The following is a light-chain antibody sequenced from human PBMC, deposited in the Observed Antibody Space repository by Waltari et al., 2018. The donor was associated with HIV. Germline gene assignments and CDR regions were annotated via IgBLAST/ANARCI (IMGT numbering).Light chain of an antibody. CDR2: DNN. CDR1: SSNIENNY. J-gene: IGLJ2*01. CDR3: GTWDSSLSAGV. Sequence: QSVLTQPPSVSAAPGQKVTISCSGTSSNIENNYVSWYQQLPGTAPKLLIFDNNKRPSGIPDRFSGSKSGTSATLGITGLQTGDEADYYCGTWDSSLSAGVFGGGTKLTVL. V-gene: IGLV1-51*01.